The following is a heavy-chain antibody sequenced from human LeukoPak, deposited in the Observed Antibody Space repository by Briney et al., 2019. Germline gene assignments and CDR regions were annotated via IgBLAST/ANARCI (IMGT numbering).Heavy chain of an antibody. D-gene: IGHD3-9*01. CDR3: ARQYYDILTDPNYFDS. CDR1: GYIFSNYW. J-gene: IGHJ4*02. CDR2: ILPGNSDT. V-gene: IGHV5-51*01. Sequence: GASLQISCKGSGYIFSNYWIGWVRQLPGKGLEWVGIILPGNSDTRYSPSFQGQVTMSADKSISTAYLQWSSLKAADTAMYYCARQYYDILTDPNYFDSWGQGTLVTVSS.